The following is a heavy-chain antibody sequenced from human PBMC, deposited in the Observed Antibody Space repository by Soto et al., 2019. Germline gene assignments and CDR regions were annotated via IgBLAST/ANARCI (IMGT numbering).Heavy chain of an antibody. V-gene: IGHV1-18*01. J-gene: IGHJ4*02. CDR3: ARKALGYGGDYVIDY. CDR1: GYTFSSYG. Sequence: ASVKVSFKATGYTFSSYGISWVRQAPLQGLEWMGWISAYNGHIKYAQKFQGRVTITADESTSTAYMELSSLRSEDTAVYYCARKALGYGGDYVIDYWGQGTLVTVSS. D-gene: IGHD4-17*01. CDR2: ISAYNGHI.